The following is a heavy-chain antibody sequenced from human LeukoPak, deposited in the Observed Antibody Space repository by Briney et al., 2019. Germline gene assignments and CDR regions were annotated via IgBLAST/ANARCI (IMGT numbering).Heavy chain of an antibody. CDR3: ARDLRYSSGWYVIDY. J-gene: IGHJ4*02. D-gene: IGHD6-19*01. V-gene: IGHV4-59*01. Sequence: PSDTLSLTCTVSGGSISSYYWSWIRQPPGKGLEWIGYIYYSGSTNYNPSLKSRVTISVDTSKNQFSLKLSSVTAADTAVYYCARDLRYSSGWYVIDYWGQGTLVTVSS. CDR1: GGSISSYY. CDR2: IYYSGST.